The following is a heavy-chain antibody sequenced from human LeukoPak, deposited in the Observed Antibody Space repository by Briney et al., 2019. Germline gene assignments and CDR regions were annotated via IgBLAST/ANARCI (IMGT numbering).Heavy chain of an antibody. CDR1: GGTFSSYA. CDR2: IIPIFGTA. CDR3: ARDVAREFDY. J-gene: IGHJ4*02. Sequence: GASVKVSCKASGGTFSSYAISWVRQAPGQGLEWMGGIIPIFGTANYAQKFQGRVTITADESTSTVYMELSSLRSEDTAVYYCARDVAREFDYWGQGSLVTVSS. D-gene: IGHD5-24*01. V-gene: IGHV1-69*13.